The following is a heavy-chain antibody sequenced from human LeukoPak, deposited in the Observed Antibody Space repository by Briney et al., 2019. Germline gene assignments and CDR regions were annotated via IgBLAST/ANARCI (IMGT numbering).Heavy chain of an antibody. D-gene: IGHD3-10*01. CDR1: GFTFRDYA. Sequence: GGSLRLSCAASGFTFRDYAMTWVRRAPGKGPEWVSTFSAGGNRTYYADSVKGRFIITRDNSKNTLYLQMNSLRAEDTAVYYCAKALSKIYIYGPFDYWGQGSLVTVSS. CDR3: AKALSKIYIYGPFDY. J-gene: IGHJ4*02. V-gene: IGHV3-23*01. CDR2: FSAGGNRT.